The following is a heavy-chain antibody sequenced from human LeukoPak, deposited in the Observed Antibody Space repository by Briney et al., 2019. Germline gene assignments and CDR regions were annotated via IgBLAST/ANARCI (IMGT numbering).Heavy chain of an antibody. CDR3: AGGRLVATSKAVAIDY. CDR2: INERGSST. Sequence: GGSLRLSCEASGFTFSNYGMHWVRQAPGKGLVWVSRINERGSSTSYADSVKGRFTISRDNAKNTLYLQMNNLRADDTAVYYCAGGRLVATSKAVAIDYWGQGTLVTVSS. V-gene: IGHV3-74*01. CDR1: GFTFSNYG. J-gene: IGHJ4*02. D-gene: IGHD5-12*01.